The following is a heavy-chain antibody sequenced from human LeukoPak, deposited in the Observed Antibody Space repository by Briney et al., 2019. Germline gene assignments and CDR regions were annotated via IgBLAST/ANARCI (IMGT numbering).Heavy chain of an antibody. CDR3: ARRVVPAAIGMVGNWFDT. CDR2: ISAYNGNT. Sequence: ASVTVSCTASGYTFTSYGISWVRQAPGQGLEWMGWISAYNGNTNYAQKLQGRVTMTTDTSTSTAYMELRSLRSDDTAVYYCARRVVPAAIGMVGNWFDTWGQGTLVTVSS. D-gene: IGHD2-2*01. CDR1: GYTFTSYG. J-gene: IGHJ5*02. V-gene: IGHV1-18*01.